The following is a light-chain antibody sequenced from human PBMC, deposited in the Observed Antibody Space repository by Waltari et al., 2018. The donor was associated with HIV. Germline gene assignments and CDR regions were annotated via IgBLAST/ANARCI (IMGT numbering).Light chain of an antibody. V-gene: IGKV3-15*01. CDR2: DAS. Sequence: EILMTQSPATLSVSPGERAPLSCRASQRIRSNLAWYQQKPGQAPRLLLYDASTRATGIPARFSGSGSGTEFTLTITSLQSEDFAVYYCQQYNNWPPITFGQGTRLEIK. CDR3: QQYNNWPPIT. J-gene: IGKJ5*01. CDR1: QRIRSN.